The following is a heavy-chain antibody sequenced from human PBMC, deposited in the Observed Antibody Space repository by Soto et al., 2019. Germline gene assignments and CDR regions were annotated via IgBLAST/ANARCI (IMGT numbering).Heavy chain of an antibody. CDR3: AREGEGRTAYFDY. D-gene: IGHD3-16*01. Sequence: EVQLAESGGGLVKPGGSLRLYCAASGFTFSTYYMNWVRQAPGKGLEWVSSIIESGNYMYYADSVKGRFTISRDNARNSLYLQMDRLTAEDTAVYYCAREGEGRTAYFDYWGQGALVNVSS. CDR2: IIESGNYM. V-gene: IGHV3-21*01. CDR1: GFTFSTYY. J-gene: IGHJ4*02.